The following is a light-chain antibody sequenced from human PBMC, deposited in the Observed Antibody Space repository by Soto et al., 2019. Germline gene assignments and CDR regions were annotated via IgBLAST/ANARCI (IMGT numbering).Light chain of an antibody. CDR2: GIS. V-gene: IGKV3-20*01. CDR3: QQFNKWPRT. Sequence: EIVLTQSPGTLSLSPGDRATLSCRASQSVSSNYVAWYQQKPGQAPRLLIYGISSRATGIPDRFSGSGSGTDFSLTISRLEPEDFAVYYCQQFNKWPRTFGQGTKVDIK. J-gene: IGKJ1*01. CDR1: QSVSSNY.